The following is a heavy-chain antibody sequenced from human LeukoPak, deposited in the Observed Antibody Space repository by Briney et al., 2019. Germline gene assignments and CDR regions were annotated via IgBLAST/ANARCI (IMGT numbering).Heavy chain of an antibody. D-gene: IGHD6-13*01. CDR2: IWYDGSNK. V-gene: IGHV3-33*06. J-gene: IGHJ6*03. CDR1: GFTFSSYG. CDR3: AKFSGSSSWTYYYYMDV. Sequence: GGSLRLSCAASGFTFSSYGMHWVRQAPGKGLEWGAVIWYDGSNKYYADSVKGRFTISRDNSKNTLYLQMNSLRAEDTAVYYCAKFSGSSSWTYYYYMDVWGKGTTVTVSS.